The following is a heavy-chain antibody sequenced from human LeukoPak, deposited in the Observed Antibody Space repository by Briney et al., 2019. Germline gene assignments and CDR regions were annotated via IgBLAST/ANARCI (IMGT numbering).Heavy chain of an antibody. CDR2: INWNGGTT. V-gene: IGHV3-20*04. CDR3: ARNSGANVYTYSFQY. Sequence: GGSLRLSCVASGLTFDDYGMSWVRQAPGTGLEWGSGINWNGGTTTYADYVKGRFTISRDNAKNSLYLQMNSLRVEDTAFYYCARNSGANVYTYSFQYWGRGTLVTVSS. CDR1: GLTFDDYG. D-gene: IGHD1-26*01. J-gene: IGHJ4*02.